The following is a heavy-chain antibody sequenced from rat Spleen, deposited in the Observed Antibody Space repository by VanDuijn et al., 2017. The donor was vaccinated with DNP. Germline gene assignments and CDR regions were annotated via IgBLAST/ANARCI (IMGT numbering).Heavy chain of an antibody. CDR2: IWGYGTT. J-gene: IGHJ4*01. CDR3: ARSGNYGNYYTMDA. CDR1: GFSLTRNS. D-gene: IGHD1-11*01. Sequence: QVQLKESGPGLVQPSQTLSLTCTVSGFSLTRNSVHWVRQPPGKGLEWVGAIWGYGTTDYDSTLRSRLSISRDTSRSQVFLKMNSLQTEDTAMYFCARSGNYGNYYTMDAWGQGTSVTVSS. V-gene: IGHV2-1*01.